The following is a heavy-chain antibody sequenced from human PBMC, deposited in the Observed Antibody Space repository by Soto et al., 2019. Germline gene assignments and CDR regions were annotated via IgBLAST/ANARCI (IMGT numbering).Heavy chain of an antibody. CDR2: ISGSGGSS. Sequence: GGSLRLSCAASGFAFSTYAMTWVRQAPGKGLEWVSVISGSGGSSYYAASVKGRFTISRDNSKNTLYPQMNGLRAEDTALYYCAKVTKRAAAGRYEYYKYGMDVWGQGTTVTVSS. CDR3: AKVTKRAAAGRYEYYKYGMDV. D-gene: IGHD6-13*01. J-gene: IGHJ6*02. V-gene: IGHV3-23*01. CDR1: GFAFSTYA.